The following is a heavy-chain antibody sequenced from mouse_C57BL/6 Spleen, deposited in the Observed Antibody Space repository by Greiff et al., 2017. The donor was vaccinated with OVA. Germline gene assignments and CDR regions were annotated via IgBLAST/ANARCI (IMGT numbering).Heavy chain of an antibody. CDR3: ARDYYYGSTRHFDV. J-gene: IGHJ1*03. CDR1: GYTFTSYW. Sequence: QVHVKQPGAELVKPGASVKMSCKASGYTFTSYWITWVKQRPGQGLEWIGDIYPGSGSTNYNEKFKSKATLTVDTSSSTAYMQLSSLTSEDYAVYYCARDYYYGSTRHFDVWGTGTTVTVSS. CDR2: IYPGSGST. V-gene: IGHV1-55*01. D-gene: IGHD1-1*01.